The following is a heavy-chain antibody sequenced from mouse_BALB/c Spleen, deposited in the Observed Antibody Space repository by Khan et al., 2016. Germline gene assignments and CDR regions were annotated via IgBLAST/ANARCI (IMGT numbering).Heavy chain of an antibody. Sequence: QVQLKESGPGLVAPSQSLSITCTVSGFSLTGYGVNWVRQPPGKGLEWLGKIWADGRTDYNSVLKSRVSTSKDNSKSQVVLKMNSLQTDDTANYYCSSDYDGFAYWGKGTLVIVSA. V-gene: IGHV2-6-7*01. CDR3: SSDYDGFAY. J-gene: IGHJ3*01. D-gene: IGHD2-12*01. CDR1: GFSLTGYG. CDR2: IWADGRT.